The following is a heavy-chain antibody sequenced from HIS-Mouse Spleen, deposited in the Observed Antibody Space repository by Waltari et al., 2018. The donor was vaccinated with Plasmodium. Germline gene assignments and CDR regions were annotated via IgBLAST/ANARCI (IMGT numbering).Heavy chain of an antibody. D-gene: IGHD6-6*01. V-gene: IGHV2-70*15. CDR2: IDWDDDK. J-gene: IGHJ4*02. CDR1: GFSLSTSGMC. CDR3: ARHKKRGQLVRGYFDY. Sequence: QVTLRESGPALVKPTQTLTLTCTFSGFSLSTSGMCVSWIRQPPGKALEWLARIDWDDDKYYSTSLKTRLTISKDTSKNQVVLTMTNRDPVDTATDYFARHKKRGQLVRGYFDYWGQGTLVTVSS.